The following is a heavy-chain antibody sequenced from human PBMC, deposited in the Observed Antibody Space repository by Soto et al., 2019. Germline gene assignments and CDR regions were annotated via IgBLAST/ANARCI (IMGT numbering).Heavy chain of an antibody. CDR1: GGTFSTYV. J-gene: IGHJ6*02. D-gene: IGHD1-26*01. V-gene: IGHV1-69*12. CDR2: IIPVFATT. Sequence: QVQLVQSGAEVKKPGSSVKVSCKASGGTFSTYVISWVRKAPGQGLEWMGGIIPVFATTNYAQKFQGRVTITADESTRTGYVELNSLRSEDTAVYYCARGRIAGAATDFYYYGMDVWGQGTSVTVSS. CDR3: ARGRIAGAATDFYYYGMDV.